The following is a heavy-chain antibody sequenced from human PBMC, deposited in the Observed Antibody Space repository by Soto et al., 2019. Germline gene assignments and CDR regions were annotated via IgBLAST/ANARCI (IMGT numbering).Heavy chain of an antibody. CDR3: ARDHRRRSGWNDAFDI. CDR1: GFTFRSYS. D-gene: IGHD6-19*01. CDR2: ISSSSSTI. V-gene: IGHV3-48*01. J-gene: IGHJ3*02. Sequence: GGSQRLSCAASGFTFRSYSRNWVRQAPGKGLEWVSYISSSSSTIYYADSVKGRFTISRDNAKNSLYLQMNSLRAEDTAVYYCARDHRRRSGWNDAFDIWGQGTMVTVSS.